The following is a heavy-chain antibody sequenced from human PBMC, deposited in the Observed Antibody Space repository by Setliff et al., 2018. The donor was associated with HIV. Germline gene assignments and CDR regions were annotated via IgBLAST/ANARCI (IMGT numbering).Heavy chain of an antibody. CDR1: GGSMSTYY. V-gene: IGHV4-4*07. J-gene: IGHJ3*02. CDR3: ARVFPPIRGAPFGTPPGAFDI. CDR2: VYTSGST. Sequence: PSETLSLTCSVSGGSMSTYYWSWIRQPAGKRLEWIGRVYTSGSTIYNPSLRSRVTMSVDTSKSQFSLKLNSVAAADTAVYYCARVFPPIRGAPFGTPPGAFDIWGRGTMVTVSS. D-gene: IGHD2-15*01.